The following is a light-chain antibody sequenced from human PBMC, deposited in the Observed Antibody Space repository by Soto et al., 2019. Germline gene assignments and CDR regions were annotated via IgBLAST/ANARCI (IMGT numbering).Light chain of an antibody. CDR1: QTLSSRH. CDR3: QQYGYSRT. CDR2: GSS. V-gene: IGKV3-20*01. Sequence: IVLTQSPGTLSLSPGERATLSCRASQTLSSRHLAWYQQKPGQAPRLLIYGSSSRATDIPDRFSGSGSGTDFTLTISTLEPEDFAIYYCQQYGYSRTFGQGTKV. J-gene: IGKJ1*01.